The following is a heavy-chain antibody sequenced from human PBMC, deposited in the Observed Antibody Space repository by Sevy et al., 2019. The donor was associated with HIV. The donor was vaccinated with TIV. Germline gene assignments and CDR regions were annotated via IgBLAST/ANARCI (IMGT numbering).Heavy chain of an antibody. Sequence: GGSLRLSCAASGFTFSSYAMSWVRQAPGKGLEWVSAISGSGGSTYYADSVKGRFTISRDNSKNTLYLQMNSLRAEDTAVYYCAKGPPVLLWFGELYYFDYWGQRTLVTVSS. V-gene: IGHV3-23*01. J-gene: IGHJ4*02. CDR1: GFTFSSYA. CDR3: AKGPPVLLWFGELYYFDY. D-gene: IGHD3-10*01. CDR2: ISGSGGST.